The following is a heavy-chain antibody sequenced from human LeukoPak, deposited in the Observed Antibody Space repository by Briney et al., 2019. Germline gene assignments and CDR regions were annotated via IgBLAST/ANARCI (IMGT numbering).Heavy chain of an antibody. J-gene: IGHJ4*02. CDR3: ARGDDNGDYEAID. CDR1: GYTFTGYY. Sequence: ASVKVSCKASGYTFTGYYMHWVRQAPGQGLEWMGWINPNSGGTDYAQKFQGRVTMTRETSISTAYMELSRLRSDDTAVYYCARGDDNGDYEAIDWGQGTLVTDSS. V-gene: IGHV1-2*02. CDR2: INPNSGGT. D-gene: IGHD4-17*01.